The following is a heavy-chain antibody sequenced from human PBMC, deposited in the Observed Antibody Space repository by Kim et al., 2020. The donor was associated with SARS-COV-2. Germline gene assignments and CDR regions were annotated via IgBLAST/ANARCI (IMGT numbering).Heavy chain of an antibody. J-gene: IGHJ4*02. CDR3: AKTLDIVLMVYARGAAGTFDY. CDR2: ISGSGGST. Sequence: GGSLRLSCAASGFTFSSYAMSWVRQAPGKGLEWVSAISGSGGSTYYADSVKGRFTISRDNSKNTLYLQMNSLRAEDTAVYYCAKTLDIVLMVYARGAAGTFDYWGQGTLVTVSS. D-gene: IGHD2-8*01. V-gene: IGHV3-23*01. CDR1: GFTFSSYA.